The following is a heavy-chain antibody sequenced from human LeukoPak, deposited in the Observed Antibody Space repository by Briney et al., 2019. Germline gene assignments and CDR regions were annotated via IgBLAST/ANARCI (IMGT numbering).Heavy chain of an antibody. Sequence: SVKVSCKASGGTFSSYAISWVRQAPGQGLEWMAGFIPIIGTPNYAQKFQGRVTITADESTSTAYMELSSLRSEGTAVYYCARSHYYGSGSILYYFPYWGQGTLVTVSS. CDR3: ARSHYYGSGSILYYFPY. V-gene: IGHV1-69*01. CDR1: GGTFSSYA. CDR2: FIPIIGTP. J-gene: IGHJ4*02. D-gene: IGHD3-10*01.